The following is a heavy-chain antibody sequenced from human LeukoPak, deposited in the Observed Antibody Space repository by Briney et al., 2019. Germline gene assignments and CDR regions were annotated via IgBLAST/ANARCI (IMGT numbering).Heavy chain of an antibody. J-gene: IGHJ4*02. V-gene: IGHV3-30*04. CDR3: ARQYGSYPFDY. CDR1: GFTFSSYA. CDR2: ISYDGSNK. D-gene: IGHD1-26*01. Sequence: GGSLRLSCAASGFTFSSYAMHWVRQAPGKGLEWVAVISYDGSNKYYADSVKGRVTISRDNSKNTLYLQMNSLRAEDTAVYYCARQYGSYPFDYWGQGTLVTVSS.